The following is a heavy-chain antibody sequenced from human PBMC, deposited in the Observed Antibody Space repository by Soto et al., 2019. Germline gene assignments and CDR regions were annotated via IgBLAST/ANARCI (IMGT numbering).Heavy chain of an antibody. CDR3: ARVVDYYDPDYYYGMDV. V-gene: IGHV3-21*01. CDR1: GFTFSTYT. Sequence: EVQLVESGGGLVKPGGSLRLSCAASGFTFSTYTMNWVRQAPGKGLEWVSSIISSSTYIYYADSVKGRFTISRDNAKNSLYLQMNYLRAEDTAVYYCARVVDYYDPDYYYGMDVWGQGTTVTVSS. J-gene: IGHJ6*02. CDR2: IISSSTYI. D-gene: IGHD3-22*01.